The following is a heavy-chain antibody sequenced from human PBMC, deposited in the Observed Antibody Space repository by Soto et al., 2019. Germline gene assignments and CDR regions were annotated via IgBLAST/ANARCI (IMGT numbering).Heavy chain of an antibody. CDR2: SFHSGST. CDR3: ARVDVGCSGGSCYSEEYFDY. J-gene: IGHJ4*02. V-gene: IGHV4-4*02. D-gene: IGHD2-15*01. Sequence: QVQLQESGPGLVKPSGTLSLTCAVSSGSISSSNWWSWVRQPPGKGLEWIGESFHSGSTNYNPSLKSRVTISVDKSKNQFSLKLSSVTAADTAVYYCARVDVGCSGGSCYSEEYFDYWGQGTLVTVSS. CDR1: SGSISSSNW.